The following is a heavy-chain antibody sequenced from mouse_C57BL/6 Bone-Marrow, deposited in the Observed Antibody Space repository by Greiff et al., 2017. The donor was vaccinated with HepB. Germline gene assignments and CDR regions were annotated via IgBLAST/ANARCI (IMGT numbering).Heavy chain of an antibody. D-gene: IGHD2-3*01. CDR1: GFTFTSYW. CDR3: ARRGGLLLYYFDY. J-gene: IGHJ2*01. V-gene: IGHV1-52*01. CDR2: IDPSDSET. Sequence: QVQLQQPGAELVRPGSSVKLSCKASGFTFTSYWMHWVKKRPIQGLEWIGNIDPSDSETQYNQKFKDKATLTVDKSSSTAYMQLSSLTSEDSAVLYCARRGGLLLYYFDYWCQGTTLTVSS.